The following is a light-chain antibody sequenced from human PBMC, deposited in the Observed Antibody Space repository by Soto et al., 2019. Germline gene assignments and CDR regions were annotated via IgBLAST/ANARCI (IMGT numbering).Light chain of an antibody. V-gene: IGKV3-15*01. CDR2: GAS. CDR1: QSVSSN. CDR3: QQYHSWPS. Sequence: EIVVTQSPATLSVSPGERATLSCRASQSVSSNLAWYQQKPGQAPRLLIYGASTRATGVTARFSGSGSGTEFTLTISSLQSEDFALYFCQQYHSWPSFGGGTKVEI. J-gene: IGKJ4*01.